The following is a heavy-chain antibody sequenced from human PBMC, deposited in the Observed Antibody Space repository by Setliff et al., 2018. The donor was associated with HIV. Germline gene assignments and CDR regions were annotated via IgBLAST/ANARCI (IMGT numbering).Heavy chain of an antibody. V-gene: IGHV1-2*02. Sequence: ASVKVSCKASGYTFSGYYLHWVRRAPGQGLEWMGWINPNSGGTNYAQKFQGRVTMTRDTSISTAYLDLSRLRSDDTAVYYCARGPLLAGLGPYYFDYWGQGTVVTVSS. CDR1: GYTFSGYY. CDR3: ARGPLLAGLGPYYFDY. CDR2: INPNSGGT. J-gene: IGHJ4*02. D-gene: IGHD2-21*01.